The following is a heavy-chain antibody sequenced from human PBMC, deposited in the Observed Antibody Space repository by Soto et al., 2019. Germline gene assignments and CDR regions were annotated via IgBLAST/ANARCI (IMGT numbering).Heavy chain of an antibody. CDR1: GGTFSSYA. Sequence: QVPLVQSGAEVKQPGSSVKVSCKASGGTFSSYAISWVRQAPGQGLEWMGGIIPIFGTANYAQKFQGGVTITADESTRTAYMALCILRSENTAEYNCGRPPDVSYCYGRVGWGQGTRVNVSS. J-gene: IGHJ6*02. V-gene: IGHV1-69*12. CDR2: IIPIFGTA. CDR3: GRPPDVSYCYGRVG. D-gene: IGHD2-15*01.